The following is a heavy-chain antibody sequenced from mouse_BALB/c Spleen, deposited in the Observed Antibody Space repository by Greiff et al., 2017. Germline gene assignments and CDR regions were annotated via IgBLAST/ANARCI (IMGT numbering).Heavy chain of an antibody. J-gene: IGHJ3*01. V-gene: IGHV1-54*01. CDR1: GYAFTNYL. D-gene: IGHD1-1*01. CDR2: INPGSGGT. CDR3: ARGDFYYGSSPFAY. Sequence: VQLQQSGAELVRPGTSVKVSCKASGYAFTNYLIEWVKQRPGQGLEWIGVINPGSGGTNYNEKFKGKATLTADKSSSTAYMQLSSLTSDDSAVYFCARGDFYYGSSPFAYWGQGTLVTVSA.